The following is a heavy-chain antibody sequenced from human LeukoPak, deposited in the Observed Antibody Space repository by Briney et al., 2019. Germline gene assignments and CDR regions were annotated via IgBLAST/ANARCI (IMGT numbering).Heavy chain of an antibody. CDR1: GASVTDYY. Sequence: SETLSLTCTVSGASVTDYYWSWIRQSPGKGLEWISYIHHSGNSDYNPSLRSRVTTSLDTSKNQFSLNLISVTAADTAVYYCARDGGHFEMDLWGQGTTVSVSS. D-gene: IGHD3-3*01. CDR3: ARDGGHFEMDL. J-gene: IGHJ6*02. CDR2: IHHSGNS. V-gene: IGHV4-59*02.